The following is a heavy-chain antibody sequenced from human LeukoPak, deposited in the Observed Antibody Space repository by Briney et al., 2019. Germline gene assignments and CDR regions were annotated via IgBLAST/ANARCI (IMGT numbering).Heavy chain of an antibody. Sequence: GGSLRLPCAASGFTFSSNGMHWVRQAPGKGLEWVSFIRYGGNDERYADSVKGRFTISRDNSENTLYLQMNSLRAEDTAVYYCAKDRSESYFYFDFWGQGTLVTVSS. CDR2: IRYGGNDE. D-gene: IGHD1-26*01. CDR1: GFTFSSNG. J-gene: IGHJ4*02. CDR3: AKDRSESYFYFDF. V-gene: IGHV3-30*02.